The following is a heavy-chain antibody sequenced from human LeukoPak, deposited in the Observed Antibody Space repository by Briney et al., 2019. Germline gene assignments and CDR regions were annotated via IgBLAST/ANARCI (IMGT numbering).Heavy chain of an antibody. V-gene: IGHV4-39*01. CDR1: GGSISSSSYY. CDR2: IYYSGST. Sequence: PSETLSLTCTVSGGSISSSSYYWGWIRQPPGKGLEWIGSIYYSGSTYYNPSLKSRVTISVDTSKNQFSLKLSSVTAADTAVYYCARALYYYYYYMDVWGKGTTVTVSS. J-gene: IGHJ6*03. CDR3: ARALYYYYYYMDV.